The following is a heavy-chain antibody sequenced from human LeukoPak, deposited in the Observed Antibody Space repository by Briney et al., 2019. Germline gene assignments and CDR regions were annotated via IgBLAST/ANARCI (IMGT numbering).Heavy chain of an antibody. CDR1: GFTFSTYN. V-gene: IGHV3-48*02. J-gene: IGHJ4*02. CDR2: ISSSGSTK. D-gene: IGHD3-9*01. CDR3: ARDFLTGYFDY. Sequence: GGSLRLPCAASGFTFSTYNMNWVRQAPGKGLEWVSYISSSGSTKYYADSVKGRFTISRDNVKNSLFLQMNSLSDEDTVVYYCARDFLTGYFDYWGQGTLVTVSS.